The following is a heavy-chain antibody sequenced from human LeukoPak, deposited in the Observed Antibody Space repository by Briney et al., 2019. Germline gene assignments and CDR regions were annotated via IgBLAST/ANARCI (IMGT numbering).Heavy chain of an antibody. D-gene: IGHD2-21*02. CDR3: ARDPNRYCGGDCYFDY. Sequence: PGRSLRLSCAASGFIFSSYAMHWVRQAPGKGLEWVAVISYDGSNKYYADSVKGRFTISRDNSKNTLYLQMNSLRAEDTAVYYCARDPNRYCGGDCYFDYWGQGTLVTVSS. V-gene: IGHV3-30*04. CDR1: GFIFSSYA. J-gene: IGHJ4*02. CDR2: ISYDGSNK.